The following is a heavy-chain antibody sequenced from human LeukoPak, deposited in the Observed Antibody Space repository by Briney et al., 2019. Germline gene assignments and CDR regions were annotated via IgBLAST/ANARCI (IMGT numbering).Heavy chain of an antibody. CDR3: ARDPGYGDYAPLDY. CDR1: GGTFSSYA. D-gene: IGHD4-17*01. Sequence: ASVKVSCKASGGTFSSYAISWVRQAPGQGLEWMGGIIPIFGTANYAQKLQGRVTMTTDTSTSTAYMELKSLRSDDTAVYYCARDPGYGDYAPLDYWGQGTLVTVSS. V-gene: IGHV1-69*05. J-gene: IGHJ4*02. CDR2: IIPIFGTA.